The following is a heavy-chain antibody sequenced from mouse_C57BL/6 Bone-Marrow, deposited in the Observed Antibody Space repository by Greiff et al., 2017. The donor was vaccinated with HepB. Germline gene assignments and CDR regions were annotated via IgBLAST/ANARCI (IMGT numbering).Heavy chain of an antibody. V-gene: IGHV6-6*01. CDR1: GFTFSDAW. D-gene: IGHD1-1*02. CDR2: IRNKANNHAT. Sequence: EVQGVESGGGLVQPGGSMKLSCAASGFTFSDAWMDWVRQSPEKGLEWVAEIRNKANNHATYYAESVKGRFTISRDDSKSSVYLQMNSVRAEDAGIYYGTGGGVGRDFDYWGQGTTLTVSS. J-gene: IGHJ2*01. CDR3: TGGGVGRDFDY.